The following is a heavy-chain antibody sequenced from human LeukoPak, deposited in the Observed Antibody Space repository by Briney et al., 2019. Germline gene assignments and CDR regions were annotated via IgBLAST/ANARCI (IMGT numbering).Heavy chain of an antibody. D-gene: IGHD6-19*01. CDR3: AKENSSGWYPTHYFDY. V-gene: IGHV3-11*05. Sequence: TGGSLRLSCAASGFTFSDYYMSWIRQAPGKGLEWVSYISSSSSYTNYADSVKGRFTISRDNSKNTLYLQMNSLRAEDTAVYYCAKENSSGWYPTHYFDYWGQGTLVTVSS. CDR2: ISSSSSYT. J-gene: IGHJ4*02. CDR1: GFTFSDYY.